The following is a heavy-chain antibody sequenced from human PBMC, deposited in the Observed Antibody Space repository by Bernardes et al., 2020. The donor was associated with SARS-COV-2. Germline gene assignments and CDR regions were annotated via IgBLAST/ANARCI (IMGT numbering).Heavy chain of an antibody. J-gene: IGHJ4*02. Sequence: GGSLRLSCAASGFTFSDYAMSWVRQAPGKGLEWFSAIGGSCEKTYYADFVKGRFTISRDNSNNALYLQMNSLRAEDTALYFCTKVHNSGYLFDFWGQGTLVTVSS. CDR3: TKVHNSGYLFDF. D-gene: IGHD3-22*01. V-gene: IGHV3-23*01. CDR1: GFTFSDYA. CDR2: IGGSCEKT.